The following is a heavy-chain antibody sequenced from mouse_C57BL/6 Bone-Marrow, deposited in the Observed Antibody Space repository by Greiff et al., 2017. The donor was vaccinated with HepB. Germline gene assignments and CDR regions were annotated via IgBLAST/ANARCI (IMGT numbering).Heavy chain of an antibody. D-gene: IGHD1-1*01. CDR1: GFSLTSYG. Sequence: QVQLKESGPGLVQPSQSLSITCTVSGFSLTSYGVHWVRQSPGKGLEWLGVIWSGGSTDYNAAFISRLSISKDNSKSQVFFKMNSLQADDTAIYYCARWYYGSPLRYFDVWGTVTTVTVSS. V-gene: IGHV2-2*01. J-gene: IGHJ1*03. CDR2: IWSGGST. CDR3: ARWYYGSPLRYFDV.